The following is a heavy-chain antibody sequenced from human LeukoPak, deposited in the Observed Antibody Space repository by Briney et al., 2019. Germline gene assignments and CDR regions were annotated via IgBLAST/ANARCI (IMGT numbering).Heavy chain of an antibody. CDR2: ISGSDGNT. J-gene: IGHJ4*02. CDR3: ARESSSSGWFNYFDS. V-gene: IGHV3-23*01. CDR1: RFTFSNYA. Sequence: GGSLRLSCTASRFTFSNYAINWVRQAPGKGLEWVSVISGSDGNTYYADSVKGRFTISRDNAKNSLYLQMNSLRAEDTAVYYCARESSSSGWFNYFDSWGQGTLVTVSS. D-gene: IGHD6-19*01.